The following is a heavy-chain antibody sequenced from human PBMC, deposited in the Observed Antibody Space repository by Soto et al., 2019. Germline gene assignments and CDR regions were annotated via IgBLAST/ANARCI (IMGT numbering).Heavy chain of an antibody. CDR3: AMVSRSSWPY. Sequence: SETLSLTCAVYGGSFSGYYWSWIRQPPGKGLEWIGEINHSGSTNYNPSLKSRVTISVDTSKNQFSLKLSSVTAADTAVYYCAMVSRSSWPYWGQGTLVTVSS. CDR2: INHSGST. J-gene: IGHJ4*02. D-gene: IGHD6-13*01. V-gene: IGHV4-34*01. CDR1: GGSFSGYY.